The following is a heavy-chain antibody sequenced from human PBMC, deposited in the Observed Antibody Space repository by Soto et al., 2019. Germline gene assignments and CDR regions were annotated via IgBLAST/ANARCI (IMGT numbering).Heavy chain of an antibody. J-gene: IGHJ6*02. Sequence: ASVKVSFKASGYTFTSYYMHWVRQAPGQGLEWMGIINPSGGSTSYAQKFQGRVTMTRDTSTSTVYMELSSLRSEDTAVYYCARGMGCSSTSCYVHYYYGMDVWGQGTTVTVSS. CDR3: ARGMGCSSTSCYVHYYYGMDV. D-gene: IGHD2-2*01. V-gene: IGHV1-46*03. CDR2: INPSGGST. CDR1: GYTFTSYY.